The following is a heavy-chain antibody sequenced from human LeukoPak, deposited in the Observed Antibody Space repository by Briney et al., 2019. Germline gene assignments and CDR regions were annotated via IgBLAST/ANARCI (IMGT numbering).Heavy chain of an antibody. V-gene: IGHV4-59*01. CDR1: GVTISSYY. Sequence: SETLTLTCTVSGVTISSYYWSWIRQTPGKGLEWVGNIYYSGSTNYNPSLKSRVTLSVDTSKNQSSLRLSAVTGADTAVYYYGRCFNCLGILVAGMRFDLWGQGTVVSVSS. CDR2: IYYSGST. D-gene: IGHD6-13*01. CDR3: GRCFNCLGILVAGMRFDL. J-gene: IGHJ5*02.